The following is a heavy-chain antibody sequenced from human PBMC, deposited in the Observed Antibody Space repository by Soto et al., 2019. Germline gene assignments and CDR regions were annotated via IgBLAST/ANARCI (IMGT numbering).Heavy chain of an antibody. Sequence: ASVKVSCKASGYTFTSYCISWVRQAPGQGLEWMGWISAYNGNTNYAQKLQGRVTMTTDTSTSTAYMELRSLRSDDTAVYYCARDRPEYDILTAPTIWGQGTMVTVSS. D-gene: IGHD3-9*01. CDR2: ISAYNGNT. V-gene: IGHV1-18*01. J-gene: IGHJ3*02. CDR1: GYTFTSYC. CDR3: ARDRPEYDILTAPTI.